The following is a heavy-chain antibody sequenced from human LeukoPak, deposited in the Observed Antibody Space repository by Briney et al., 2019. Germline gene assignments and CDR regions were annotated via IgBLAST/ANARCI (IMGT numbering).Heavy chain of an antibody. Sequence: ASVKVSCKASGYTFTGYYIHWVRQAPGQGLEWMGWINPNSGGTNYAQKFQGRVTMTRDTSIRTAYMELSSLRSEDTAVYYCARGKPGIVGATFRLYYYMDVWGKGTTVTISS. CDR2: INPNSGGT. CDR1: GYTFTGYY. J-gene: IGHJ6*03. D-gene: IGHD1-26*01. CDR3: ARGKPGIVGATFRLYYYMDV. V-gene: IGHV1-2*02.